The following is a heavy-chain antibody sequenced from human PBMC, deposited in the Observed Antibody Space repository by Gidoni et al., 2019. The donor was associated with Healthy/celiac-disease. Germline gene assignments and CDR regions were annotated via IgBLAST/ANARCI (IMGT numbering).Heavy chain of an antibody. J-gene: IGHJ4*02. CDR1: GFPFSSYA. CDR3: ARDAGMSSGWYRY. Sequence: QVQLVESGGGVVQPGRSLRLSCAASGFPFSSYAMHWVRQAPGKGLEWVAVISYDGSNKYYADSVKGRFTISRDNSKNTLYLQMNSLRAEDTAVYYCARDAGMSSGWYRYWGQGTLVTVSS. V-gene: IGHV3-30*04. CDR2: ISYDGSNK. D-gene: IGHD6-19*01.